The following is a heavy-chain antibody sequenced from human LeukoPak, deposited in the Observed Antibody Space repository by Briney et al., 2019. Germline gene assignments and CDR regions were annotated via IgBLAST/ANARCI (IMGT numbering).Heavy chain of an antibody. Sequence: SETLSLTCTVSGDSISGCYWSWIRQPPGKGLEWIGYICYSGGTNYNPSLKSRVTISVDTSKNQFSLKLSSVTAADTAVYYCAREGDWSSLDFWGQGTLVAVSS. J-gene: IGHJ4*02. CDR1: GDSISGCY. V-gene: IGHV4-59*12. D-gene: IGHD2-21*01. CDR3: AREGDWSSLDF. CDR2: ICYSGGT.